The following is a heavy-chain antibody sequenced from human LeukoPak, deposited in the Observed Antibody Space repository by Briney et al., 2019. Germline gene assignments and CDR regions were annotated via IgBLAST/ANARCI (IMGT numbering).Heavy chain of an antibody. CDR3: AESSSPYYFDY. J-gene: IGHJ4*02. V-gene: IGHV3-21*01. CDR2: ISSSSSYI. CDR1: GFTFSSYA. Sequence: GGSLRLSCAASGFTFSSYAMNWVRQAPGKGLEWVSSISSSSSYIYYADSVKGRFTISRDNAKNSLYLQMNSLRAEDTAVYYCAESSSPYYFDYWGQGTLVTVSS. D-gene: IGHD6-13*01.